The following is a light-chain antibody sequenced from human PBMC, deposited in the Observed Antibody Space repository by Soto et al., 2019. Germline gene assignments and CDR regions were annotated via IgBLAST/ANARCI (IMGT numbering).Light chain of an antibody. Sequence: EIVLTQSPGTLSLSPGERATLSCRASQSVSSGYLAWYQQKPGQAPRLLIYGASSRATGIPDRFSGSGSGTDFTLTISRLQSEDSAVSFCVQNNRWPHITFGQGTRLEIK. V-gene: IGKV3-20*01. J-gene: IGKJ5*01. CDR3: VQNNRWPHIT. CDR2: GAS. CDR1: QSVSSGY.